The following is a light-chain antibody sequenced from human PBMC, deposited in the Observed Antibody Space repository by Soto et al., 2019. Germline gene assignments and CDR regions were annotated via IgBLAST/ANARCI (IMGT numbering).Light chain of an antibody. CDR1: QGISTG. J-gene: IGKJ1*01. CDR2: GAF. CDR3: QQVTTFPRT. V-gene: IGKV1-12*01. Sequence: DIQMTQYPSSVAAAVGDRVTITCRASQGISTGLAWYQHKPGTAPKLLIFGAFSLQRGVPSRFAGSGSGTDFTLTIKSLQPEDVATYYCQQVTTFPRTFGQGTKVEIK.